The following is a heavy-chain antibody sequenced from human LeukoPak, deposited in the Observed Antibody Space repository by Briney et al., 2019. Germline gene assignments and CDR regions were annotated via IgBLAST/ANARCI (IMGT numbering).Heavy chain of an antibody. CDR2: ISSSSSTI. V-gene: IGHV3-48*02. CDR1: GYTFISYS. J-gene: IGHJ4*02. CDR3: ARDRALYGSGSYLDY. Sequence: GGSLRLSCTASGYTFISYSKNWVRQAPVKGLEWVSYISSSSSTIYYADSVKGRFTISRDNAKNSLYLQMNSLRDEDTAVYYCARDRALYGSGSYLDYWGQGTLVTVSS. D-gene: IGHD3-10*01.